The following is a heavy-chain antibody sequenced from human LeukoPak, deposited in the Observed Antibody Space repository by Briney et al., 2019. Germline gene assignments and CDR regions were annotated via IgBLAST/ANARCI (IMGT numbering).Heavy chain of an antibody. CDR3: ARTSGDDFWSGYYKGSGDAFDI. J-gene: IGHJ3*02. V-gene: IGHV3-21*01. D-gene: IGHD3-3*01. CDR1: GFTFSSYS. CDR2: ISSSSSYI. Sequence: PGGSLRLSCAASGFTFSSYSMNWVRQAPGKGLEWVSSISSSSSYIYYADSVKGRFTISRDNAKNSLYLQMNSLRAEDTAVYYCARTSGDDFWSGYYKGSGDAFDIWGQGTMVTVSS.